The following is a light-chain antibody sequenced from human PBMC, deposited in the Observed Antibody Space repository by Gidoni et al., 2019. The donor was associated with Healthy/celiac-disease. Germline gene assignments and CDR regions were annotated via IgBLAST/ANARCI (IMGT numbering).Light chain of an antibody. J-gene: IGKJ3*01. CDR2: RAP. CDR1: QSVSSSY. Sequence: EVVFTLSPGTMSLSPGERATLSCRASQSVSSSYLAWYQQKPGQAPRHLIYRAPSRATGIPDRFSGSGSGTDVTVTSSRLEPEEFAVYYCQQYGSSPGFTFGPGTKVDIK. V-gene: IGKV3-20*01. CDR3: QQYGSSPGFT.